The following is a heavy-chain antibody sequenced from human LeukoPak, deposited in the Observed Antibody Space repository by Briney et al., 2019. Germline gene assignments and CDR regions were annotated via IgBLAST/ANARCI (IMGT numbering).Heavy chain of an antibody. V-gene: IGHV3-48*04. CDR1: GFTFSSYS. CDR3: ARAHSSHGDY. CDR2: ISSSSSTI. J-gene: IGHJ4*02. D-gene: IGHD2-2*01. Sequence: GGSLRLSCAASGFTFSSYSMNWVRQAPGKGQEWVSYISSSSSTIYYADSVKGRFTISRDNAKNSLYLQMNSLRAEDTAVYYCARAHSSHGDYWGQGTLVTVSS.